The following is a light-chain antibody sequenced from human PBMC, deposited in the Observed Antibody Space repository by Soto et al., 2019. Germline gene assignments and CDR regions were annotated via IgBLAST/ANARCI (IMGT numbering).Light chain of an antibody. J-gene: IGLJ1*01. CDR2: EVR. CDR1: SSDVGGHDY. CDR3: SSYSSTTLV. Sequence: LTQPASVSGSPGQSITISCTGTSSDVGGHDYVSWYQQHPGKAPKLIIYEVRNRPSGVSNRFSGSKSGNTASLTISGLQAEDEADYYCSSYSSTTLVFGTGTKVTVL. V-gene: IGLV2-14*01.